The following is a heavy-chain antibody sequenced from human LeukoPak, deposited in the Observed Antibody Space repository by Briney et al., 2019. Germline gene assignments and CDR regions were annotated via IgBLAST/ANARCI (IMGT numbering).Heavy chain of an antibody. CDR1: GFTFSSYS. D-gene: IGHD3-22*01. CDR3: ARDLRYYDSSGYRFDY. J-gene: IGHJ4*02. Sequence: GGSLRLSCAASGFTFSSYSMNWVRQAPGKGLERVSYISSSSSTIYYADSVKGRFTISRDNAKNSLYLQMNSLRDKDTAVYYCARDLRYYDSSGYRFDYWGQGTLVTVSS. V-gene: IGHV3-48*02. CDR2: ISSSSSTI.